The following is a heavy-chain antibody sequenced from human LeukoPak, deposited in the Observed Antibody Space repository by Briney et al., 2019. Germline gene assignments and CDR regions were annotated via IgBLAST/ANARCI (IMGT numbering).Heavy chain of an antibody. CDR3: ARDTYDILTGYYKWAFDI. J-gene: IGHJ3*02. CDR1: GFPLSSYT. CDR2: ISCSSSYI. V-gene: IGHV3-21*06. D-gene: IGHD3-9*01. Sequence: KPGESLRHSCVASGFPLSSYTMNWVRQAPGKGLQWACSISCSSSYIYYADSVKGRFTISRDNAKNSLYLQMNSLRAEDTAVYYCARDTYDILTGYYKWAFDIWGQGTMVTVSS.